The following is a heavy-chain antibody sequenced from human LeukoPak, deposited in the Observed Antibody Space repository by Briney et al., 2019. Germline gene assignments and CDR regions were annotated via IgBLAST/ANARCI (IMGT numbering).Heavy chain of an antibody. V-gene: IGHV1-2*02. D-gene: IGHD7-27*01. CDR3: AREGELGLND. CDR2: INPNSGGT. Sequence: ASVKVSCKASGYTFTGYYMHRVRQAPGQGLEWMGWINPNSGGTNYAQKFQGRVTMTRDTSISTAYMELSRLKFDDTAMYYCAREGELGLNDWGQGTLVTVSS. J-gene: IGHJ4*02. CDR1: GYTFTGYY.